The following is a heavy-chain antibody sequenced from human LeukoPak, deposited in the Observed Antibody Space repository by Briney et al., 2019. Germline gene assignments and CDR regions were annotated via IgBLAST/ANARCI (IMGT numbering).Heavy chain of an antibody. Sequence: GRSLRLSCAASGFTFSSYAMSWVRQAPGKGLEWVSAISGSGGSTYYADSVKGRFTISRDNSKNTLYLQMNSLRAEDTAVYYCAKGDSIRGYSYGPIDYWGQGTLVTVSS. V-gene: IGHV3-23*01. CDR1: GFTFSSYA. CDR2: ISGSGGST. J-gene: IGHJ4*02. CDR3: AKGDSIRGYSYGPIDY. D-gene: IGHD5-18*01.